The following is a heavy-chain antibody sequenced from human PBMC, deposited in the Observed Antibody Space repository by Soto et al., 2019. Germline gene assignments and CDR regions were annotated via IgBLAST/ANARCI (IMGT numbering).Heavy chain of an antibody. D-gene: IGHD5-12*01. CDR3: ARESGGATATLDYYYFYMDV. J-gene: IGHJ6*03. CDR1: GYRFSDYY. Sequence: QVQLVQSGAEVKKPGASVTVSCKASGYRFSDYYLHWVRQAPGQGPGWMGWMNPNSGDTKYAQKFKGRVTMTRDTSVRTAFMELNWLKSDDTAVYYWARESGGATATLDYYYFYMDVWGIGTTVTVSS. CDR2: MNPNSGDT. V-gene: IGHV1-2*02.